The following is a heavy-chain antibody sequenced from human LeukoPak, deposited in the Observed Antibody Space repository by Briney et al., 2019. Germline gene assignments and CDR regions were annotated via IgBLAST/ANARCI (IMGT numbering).Heavy chain of an antibody. Sequence: GRSLRLSCAASGFTFSSYGMHWVRQAPGKGLERVAVIWYDGSNKYYADSVKGRFTISRDNSKNTLYLQMNSLRAEDTAVYYCARDRAAGTKGVFWFDPWGQGTLVTVSS. CDR2: IWYDGSNK. CDR1: GFTFSSYG. CDR3: ARDRAAGTKGVFWFDP. D-gene: IGHD6-13*01. V-gene: IGHV3-33*01. J-gene: IGHJ5*02.